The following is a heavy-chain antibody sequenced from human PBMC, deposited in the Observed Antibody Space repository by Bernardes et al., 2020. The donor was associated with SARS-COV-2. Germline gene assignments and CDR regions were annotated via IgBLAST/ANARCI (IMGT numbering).Heavy chain of an antibody. D-gene: IGHD3-22*01. J-gene: IGHJ5*02. CDR2: INPKSGGT. Sequence: ASVKVSCKASGYTFSAYYLHWVRQAPGQGLEWMGWINPKSGGTKYAQKFQGRVTMTRDTSINTAFMELSRLTSDDTALYYCATRYYYDSNGYINWFDPWGQGTLVAISS. CDR1: GYTFSAYY. CDR3: ATRYYYDSNGYINWFDP. V-gene: IGHV1-2*02.